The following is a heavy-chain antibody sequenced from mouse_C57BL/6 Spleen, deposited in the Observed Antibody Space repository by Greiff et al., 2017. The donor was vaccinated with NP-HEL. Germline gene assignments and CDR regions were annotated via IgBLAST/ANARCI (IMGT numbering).Heavy chain of an antibody. D-gene: IGHD2-5*01. CDR1: GYTFTSYW. J-gene: IGHJ2*01. V-gene: IGHV1-7*01. Sequence: QVQLQQSGAELAKPGASVKLSCKASGYTFTSYWMHWVKQRPGQGLEWFGYINPSSGYTNYNQKFKDKVTFTADKSSSTDYMQLSRLTYKDDAASYCARAYSSNYKDFWGQGTTLTVSS. CDR3: ARAYSSNYKDF. CDR2: INPSSGYT.